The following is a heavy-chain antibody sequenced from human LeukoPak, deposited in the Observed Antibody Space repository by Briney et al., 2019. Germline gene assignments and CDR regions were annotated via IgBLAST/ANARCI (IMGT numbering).Heavy chain of an antibody. CDR2: IGSSSSYI. D-gene: IGHD6-25*01. CDR1: GFTVSSNY. CDR3: ARARSYSSELQH. V-gene: IGHV3-21*03. Sequence: GGSLRLSCAASGFTVSSNYMNWVRQAPGKGLEWVSSIGSSSSYIYYADSVKGRFTISRDSAKNSLYLQMNSLRAEDTAVYYCARARSYSSELQHWGQGTLVTVSS. J-gene: IGHJ1*01.